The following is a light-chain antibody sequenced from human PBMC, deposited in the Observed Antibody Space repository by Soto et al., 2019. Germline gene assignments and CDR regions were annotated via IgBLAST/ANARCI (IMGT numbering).Light chain of an antibody. CDR3: EQRSNWPWT. CDR2: DAS. V-gene: IGKV3-11*01. J-gene: IGKJ1*01. CDR1: QSVRSN. Sequence: EIVLTQSPATLSLSPGERATLSCRASQSVRSNLAWYQQKPGQAPRLLIYDASNRAAGIPGRFSGSGSGTDFPLTISNLELEDFAVYYCEQRSNWPWTFGQGAKVEIK.